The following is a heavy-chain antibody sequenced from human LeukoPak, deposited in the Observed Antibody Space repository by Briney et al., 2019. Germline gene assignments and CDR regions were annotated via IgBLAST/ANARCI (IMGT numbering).Heavy chain of an antibody. CDR2: INWNGGST. V-gene: IGHV3-20*04. J-gene: IGHJ4*02. CDR3: ASKWLGSSSWLLFDY. Sequence: GGSLRLSCAASGFTFDDYGMSWVRQAPGKGLEWVSGINWNGGSTGYADSVKGRFTISRDNAKNSLYLQMNSLRAEDTASYYCASKWLGSSSWLLFDYWGQGTLGTVSS. CDR1: GFTFDDYG. D-gene: IGHD6-13*01.